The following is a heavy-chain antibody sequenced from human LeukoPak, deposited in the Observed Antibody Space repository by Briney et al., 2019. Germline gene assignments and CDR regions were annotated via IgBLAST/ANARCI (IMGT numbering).Heavy chain of an antibody. Sequence: SETLSLTCTVSGGSISSYYWSWIRQPPGKGLEWIGYIYYSGSTNYNPSLKTRVTMSVDTSKNQSSLKRNSVTAADTAVYYCARRNYYDSSGHHDAFDIWGQGTMVTVSS. CDR1: GGSISSYY. CDR2: IYYSGST. J-gene: IGHJ3*02. V-gene: IGHV4-59*08. D-gene: IGHD3-22*01. CDR3: ARRNYYDSSGHHDAFDI.